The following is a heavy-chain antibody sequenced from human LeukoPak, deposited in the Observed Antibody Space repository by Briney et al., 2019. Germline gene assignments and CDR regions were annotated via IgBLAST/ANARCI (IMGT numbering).Heavy chain of an antibody. CDR1: GFTFSSYG. V-gene: IGHV3-23*01. D-gene: IGHD3-10*01. Sequence: GGSLRLSCAASGFTFSSYGMSWVRQAPGKGLEWVSAISGSGGSTYYADSVKGRFTISRDNSKSTLYLQMNSLRAEDTAVYYCAKVELWFGEFDRFDYWGQGTLVTVSS. CDR2: ISGSGGST. J-gene: IGHJ4*02. CDR3: AKVELWFGEFDRFDY.